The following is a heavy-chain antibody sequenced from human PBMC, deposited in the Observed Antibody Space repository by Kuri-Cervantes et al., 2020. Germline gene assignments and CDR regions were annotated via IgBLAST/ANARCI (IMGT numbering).Heavy chain of an antibody. Sequence: GGSLRLSCAASGFTFDDYGMSWVRQAPGKGLEWVSGINWNGGSTGYADSVKGRFTISRDNAKNSLYLQMNSLRTEDTAFYYCAKGYSYGSYWYFDLWGRGTLVTAPQ. CDR3: AKGYSYGSYWYFDL. D-gene: IGHD5-18*01. CDR1: GFTFDDYG. CDR2: INWNGGST. V-gene: IGHV3-20*04. J-gene: IGHJ2*01.